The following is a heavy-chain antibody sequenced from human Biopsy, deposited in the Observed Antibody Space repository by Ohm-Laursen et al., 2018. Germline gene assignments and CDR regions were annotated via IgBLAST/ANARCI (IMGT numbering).Heavy chain of an antibody. Sequence: ASVKVSCKASGCTFTGHSIHWVRQAPGQGLEWMGWVNPNSGATNYAQKFQGRVTMTSDTSISTAYIELRRLISDDTAVYFCARDRMVTIITLVRADTFDIWGQGTLVSVSS. CDR2: VNPNSGAT. CDR1: GCTFTGHS. D-gene: IGHD3-10*01. V-gene: IGHV1-2*02. CDR3: ARDRMVTIITLVRADTFDI. J-gene: IGHJ3*02.